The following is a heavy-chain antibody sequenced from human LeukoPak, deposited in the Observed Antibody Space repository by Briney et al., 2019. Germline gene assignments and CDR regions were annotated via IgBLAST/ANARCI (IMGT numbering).Heavy chain of an antibody. CDR3: ARVGRYSGSYSDFDY. CDR1: GFTFSSYS. J-gene: IGHJ4*02. V-gene: IGHV3-21*01. CDR2: ISSSSSYI. D-gene: IGHD1-26*01. Sequence: GGSLRLSCAASGFTFSSYSMNWVRQAPGKGLEWVSSISSSSSYIYYADSVKGRFTISRDNAKNSLYLQMNSLRAEDTAVYYCARVGRYSGSYSDFDYWGQGTLVTVSS.